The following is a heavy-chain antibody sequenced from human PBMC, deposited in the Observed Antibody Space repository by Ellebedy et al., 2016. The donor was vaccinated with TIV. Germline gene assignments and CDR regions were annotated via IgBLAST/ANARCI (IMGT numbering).Heavy chain of an antibody. J-gene: IGHJ4*02. CDR3: TRDAGWGRYDY. V-gene: IGHV3-7*01. Sequence: GESLKISCAASGFTFSDSWMTWVRQAPGKGLEWVANITQDESTTNYVDSVKGRFTISRDNATNSLYLQIDSLRAEDTAMYYCTRDAGWGRYDYWGRGTLVTVSS. D-gene: IGHD3-16*01. CDR1: GFTFSDSW. CDR2: ITQDESTT.